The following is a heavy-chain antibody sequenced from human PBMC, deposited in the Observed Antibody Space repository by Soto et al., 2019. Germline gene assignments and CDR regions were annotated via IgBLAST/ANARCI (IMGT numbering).Heavy chain of an antibody. CDR1: GYTFTSYG. J-gene: IGHJ4*02. V-gene: IGHV1-18*01. Sequence: GASVEVGCKASGYTFTSYGISWVRQDPGQGLEWMGWISAYNGNTNYAQKLQGRVTMTTDTSTSTAYMELRSLRSDDTALYYCARDLLYSSGWYEFDYWGQGTLVTVSS. CDR3: ARDLLYSSGWYEFDY. D-gene: IGHD6-19*01. CDR2: ISAYNGNT.